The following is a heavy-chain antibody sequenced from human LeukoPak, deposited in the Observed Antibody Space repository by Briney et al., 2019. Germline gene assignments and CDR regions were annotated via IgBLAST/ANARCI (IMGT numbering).Heavy chain of an antibody. J-gene: IGHJ4*02. CDR2: IFYSGTT. CDR1: GGSVGSSSYH. CDR3: VRSFDSGWHDVFDF. V-gene: IGHV4-39*07. Sequence: KPSETLSLTCTVSGGSVGSSSYHWGWIRQTPGKGLEWIGSIFYSGTTFYNPPLRSRLSLSLDSSKNQLSLKMTSVTAADTAVYFCVRSFDSGWHDVFDFWGQGTLITVSS. D-gene: IGHD6-25*01.